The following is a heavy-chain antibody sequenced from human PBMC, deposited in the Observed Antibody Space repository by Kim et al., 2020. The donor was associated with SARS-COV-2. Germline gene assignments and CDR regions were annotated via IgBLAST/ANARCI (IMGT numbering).Heavy chain of an antibody. V-gene: IGHV4-34*01. CDR3: ARGLPGY. CDR2: INDRGGT. D-gene: IGHD3-9*01. Sequence: SETLSLTCAVYGGSFSGYSWHWIRQSPVKGLEWIGQINDRGGTNYNPSLKSRVSVSIDTSKNQFSLKLASVTAADTAVYYCARGLPGYWGQGALVTVSS. J-gene: IGHJ4*02. CDR1: GGSFSGYS.